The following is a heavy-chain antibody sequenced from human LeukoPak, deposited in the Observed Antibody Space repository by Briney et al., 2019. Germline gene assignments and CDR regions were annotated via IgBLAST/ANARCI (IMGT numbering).Heavy chain of an antibody. J-gene: IGHJ4*02. Sequence: SETLSLTCAVYGGSFSGYYWGWIRQPPGKGLEWIGSIYYSGSTYYNLSLKSRVTISVDTSKNQFSLKLSSVTAADTAVYYCARQPVYYDILTGYWGNYYFDYWGQGTLVTVSS. D-gene: IGHD3-9*01. CDR3: ARQPVYYDILTGYWGNYYFDY. CDR2: IYYSGST. V-gene: IGHV4-39*01. CDR1: GGSFSGYY.